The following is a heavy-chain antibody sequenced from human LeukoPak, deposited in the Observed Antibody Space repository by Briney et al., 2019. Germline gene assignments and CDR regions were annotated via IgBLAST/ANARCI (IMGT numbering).Heavy chain of an antibody. Sequence: SETLSLTCTVSGYSISNGYCWGWIRQPPGKGLQWIGTISHSGNTYYNPSLKSRVTMSVDTSKNQFSLKLSSVTAADTATYYCARNGDDSSDYYYFDYWGQGTLVTVSS. V-gene: IGHV4-38-2*02. CDR2: ISHSGNT. CDR3: ARNGDDSSDYYYFDY. D-gene: IGHD3-22*01. CDR1: GYSISNGYC. J-gene: IGHJ4*02.